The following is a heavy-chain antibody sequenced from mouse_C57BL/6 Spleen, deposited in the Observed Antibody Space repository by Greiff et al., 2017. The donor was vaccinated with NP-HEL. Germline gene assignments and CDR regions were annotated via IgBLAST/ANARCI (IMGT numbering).Heavy chain of an antibody. V-gene: IGHV1-18*01. CDR1: GYTFTDYN. J-gene: IGHJ4*01. CDR2: INPNNGGT. CDR3: ARRNYIYAMDY. Sequence: VQLQQSGPELVKPGASVKIPCKASGYTFTDYNMDWVKQSHGKSLEWIGEINPNNGGTIYNQKFKGKATLTVDKSSSTAYMELRSLTSEDTAVYYCARRNYIYAMDYWGQGTSVTVSS. D-gene: IGHD2-1*01.